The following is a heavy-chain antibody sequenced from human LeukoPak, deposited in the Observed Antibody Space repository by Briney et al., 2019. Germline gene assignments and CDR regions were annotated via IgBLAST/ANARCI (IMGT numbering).Heavy chain of an antibody. CDR1: GFTFSDYY. D-gene: IGHD3-16*01. CDR3: AKDLGLRLGESYIPSYYFDY. CDR2: ISSSGNTI. V-gene: IGHV3-11*01. J-gene: IGHJ4*02. Sequence: GGSLRLSCAASGFTFSDYYMSWIRQAPGKGLEWVSYISSSGNTIYYADSVKGRFTISRDNSKNTLYLQMNSLRAEDTAVYYCAKDLGLRLGESYIPSYYFDYWGQGTLVTVSS.